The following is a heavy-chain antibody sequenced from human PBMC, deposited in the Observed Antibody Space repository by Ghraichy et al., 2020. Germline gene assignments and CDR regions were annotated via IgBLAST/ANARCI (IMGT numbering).Heavy chain of an antibody. CDR1: GGSNSSYQ. Sequence: SETLSLTCTVSGGSNSSYQWSWIRQAAGKRMEWIGRIYISGTTNYNPSLKSRVTMSVDRSKNQISLRLYSVTAADTAVYYCASGNYFDSSGPFDYWGQGTLLTVSS. CDR2: IYISGTT. D-gene: IGHD3-22*01. CDR3: ASGNYFDSSGPFDY. V-gene: IGHV4-4*07. J-gene: IGHJ4*02.